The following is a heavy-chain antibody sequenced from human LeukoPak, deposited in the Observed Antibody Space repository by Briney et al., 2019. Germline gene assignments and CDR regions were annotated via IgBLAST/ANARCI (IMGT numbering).Heavy chain of an antibody. CDR1: GFTFNNFG. CDR2: VSHDGNKK. J-gene: IGHJ4*02. CDR3: ARDRRSYYGSGSSAPDY. D-gene: IGHD3-10*01. Sequence: PGGSLRLSCAASGFTFNNFGMHWVRQAPGQGLEWVAVVSHDGNKKYYADSVKGRFTISKDNSKDTLFLQMNSLRAEDTAVYYCARDRRSYYGSGSSAPDYWGQGTLVTVSS. V-gene: IGHV3-30*03.